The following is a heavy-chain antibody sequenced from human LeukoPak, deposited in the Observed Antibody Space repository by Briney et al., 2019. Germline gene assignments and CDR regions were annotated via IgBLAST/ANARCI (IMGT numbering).Heavy chain of an antibody. V-gene: IGHV3-7*01. CDR1: GFTHSDLW. D-gene: IGHD1-14*01. CDR2: INQDGSEN. Sequence: PGESLTLSCALSGFTHSDLWMGWVRPAPGRGVEWVANINQDGSENYYVDSVKGRFTISRDNAKNPLYLQMNSLRGEGTAVYYCTNVKRNHYWGQGTLVTVST. CDR3: TNVKRNHY. J-gene: IGHJ4*02.